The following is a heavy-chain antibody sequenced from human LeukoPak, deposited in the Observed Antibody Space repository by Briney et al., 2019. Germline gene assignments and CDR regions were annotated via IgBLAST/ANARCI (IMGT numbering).Heavy chain of an antibody. Sequence: GSLRLSCAASGFTFSSYGMHWVRQAPGKGLEWVAVISYDGSNKCYADSVKGRFTISRDNSKNTLYLQMNSLRAEDTAVYYCAKAAAGTSYWGQGTLVTVSS. CDR2: ISYDGSNK. CDR1: GFTFSSYG. J-gene: IGHJ4*02. CDR3: AKAAAGTSY. V-gene: IGHV3-30*18. D-gene: IGHD6-13*01.